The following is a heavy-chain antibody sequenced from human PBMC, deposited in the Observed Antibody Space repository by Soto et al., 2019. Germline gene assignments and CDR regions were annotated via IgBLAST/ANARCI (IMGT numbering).Heavy chain of an antibody. CDR3: ARVLPTYYYGSGSQTYWFAP. CDR2: IIPIFGTA. CDR1: GGTFSNYD. Sequence: QVQLVQSGAEVKKPGSSVKVSCKTSGGTFSNYDIFWVRQAPGQGLEWMGGIIPIFGTAKFARKFQGRVTITADESTSTASMELSSLSSEDTAVYYCARVLPTYYYGSGSQTYWFAPWGQGSLVTVSS. D-gene: IGHD3-10*01. J-gene: IGHJ5*02. V-gene: IGHV1-69*01.